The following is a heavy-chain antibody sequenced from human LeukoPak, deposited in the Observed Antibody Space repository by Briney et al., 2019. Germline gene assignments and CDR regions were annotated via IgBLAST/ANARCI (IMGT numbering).Heavy chain of an antibody. D-gene: IGHD3/OR15-3a*01. CDR3: VNTRTRYYYYMDV. Sequence: GGSLRLSCAASGFTFNDAWMSWVRQAPGKGLEWVAVISYDGSNKYYADSVKGRFTISRDNSKNTLYLQMNSLRAEDTAVYYCVNTRTRYYYYMDVWGKGTTVTVSS. J-gene: IGHJ6*03. CDR1: GFTFNDAW. V-gene: IGHV3-30-3*01. CDR2: ISYDGSNK.